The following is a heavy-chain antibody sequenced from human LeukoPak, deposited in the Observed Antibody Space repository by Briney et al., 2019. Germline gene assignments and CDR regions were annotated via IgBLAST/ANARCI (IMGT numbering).Heavy chain of an antibody. V-gene: IGHV4-4*02. CDR1: GGSISSSNW. CDR3: ARVRRGYYDRIFDY. D-gene: IGHD3-22*01. CDR2: IYHSGST. J-gene: IGHJ4*02. Sequence: PSETLSLTCAVSGGSISSSNWWSWVRQPPGKGLEWIGEIYHSGSTNYNPSPKSRVTISVDKSKNQFSLKLSSVTAADTAVYYCARVRRGYYDRIFDYWGQGTLVTVSS.